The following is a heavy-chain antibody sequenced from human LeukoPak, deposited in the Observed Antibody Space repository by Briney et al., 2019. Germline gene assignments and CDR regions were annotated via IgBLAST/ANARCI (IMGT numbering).Heavy chain of an antibody. J-gene: IGHJ4*02. CDR1: GFTFDDYA. D-gene: IGHD6-19*01. V-gene: IGHV3-21*01. CDR2: ISSSSSYI. Sequence: GGSLRLSCAASGFTFDDYAMNWVRQAPGKGLEWVSSISSSSSYIYYADSVKGRFTISRDNAKNSLYLQMNSLRAEDTAVYYCARDRAGIAVAGIDYWGQGTLVTVSS. CDR3: ARDRAGIAVAGIDY.